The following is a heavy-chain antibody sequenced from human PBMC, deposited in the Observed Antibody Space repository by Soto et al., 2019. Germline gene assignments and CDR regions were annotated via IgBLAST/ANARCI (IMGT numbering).Heavy chain of an antibody. CDR3: ARDARGTRGFDEMDI. CDR2: INPTSGDT. CDR1: GYIFTGYH. V-gene: IGHV1-2*02. Sequence: ASVKVSCKASGYIFTGYHIHGVRQAPGRDLEWMGWINPTSGDTEYAQNFQGRVTMTRDTSFNLVYMEMSGLMSDDTAVFYCARDARGTRGFDEMDIWGQGTTVTVSS. D-gene: IGHD3-9*01. J-gene: IGHJ6*02.